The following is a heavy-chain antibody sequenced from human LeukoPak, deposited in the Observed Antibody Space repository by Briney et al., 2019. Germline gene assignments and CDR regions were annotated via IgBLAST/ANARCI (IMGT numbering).Heavy chain of an antibody. CDR1: GFTVSSNY. J-gene: IGHJ4*02. Sequence: PGRSLRLSCAASGFTVSSNYMSWVRQAPGKGLEWVSVIYSGGSTYYADSVKGRFTISRDNSKNTLYLQMNSLRAEDTAVYYCARYSVGAFDYWGQGTLVTVSS. V-gene: IGHV3-53*01. CDR2: IYSGGST. D-gene: IGHD6-13*01. CDR3: ARYSVGAFDY.